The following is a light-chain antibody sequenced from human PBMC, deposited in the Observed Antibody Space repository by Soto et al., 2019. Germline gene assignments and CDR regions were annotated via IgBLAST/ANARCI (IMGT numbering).Light chain of an antibody. CDR2: DAS. Sequence: IQMTQSPSTLSASVGDTVTITCRASQTISVSLAWYRQKPGKAPNLLIYDASTLQEGVPSRFSGSGSGTEFTLTVTRLQPDDFAVYYCQQYGSSPYTFGQGTKLEIK. J-gene: IGKJ2*01. CDR3: QQYGSSPYT. V-gene: IGKV1-5*01. CDR1: QTISVS.